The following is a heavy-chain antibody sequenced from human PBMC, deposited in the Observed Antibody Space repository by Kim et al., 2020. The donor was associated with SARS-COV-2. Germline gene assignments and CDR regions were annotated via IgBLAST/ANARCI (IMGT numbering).Heavy chain of an antibody. CDR2: ISSSGSTI. Sequence: GGSLRLSCAASGFTFSSYEMNWVRQAPGKGLEWVSYISSSGSTIYYADSVKGRFTISRDNAKNSLYLQMNSLRAEDTAVYYCARDPYSSSDNYYGMDVWGKGTTVTLSS. J-gene: IGHJ6*04. CDR1: GFTFSSYE. D-gene: IGHD6-13*01. CDR3: ARDPYSSSDNYYGMDV. V-gene: IGHV3-48*03.